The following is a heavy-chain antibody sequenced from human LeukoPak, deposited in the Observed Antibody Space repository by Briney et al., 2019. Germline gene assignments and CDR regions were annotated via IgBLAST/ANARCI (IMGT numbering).Heavy chain of an antibody. CDR3: AKDISTRVGTAXXDY. D-gene: IGHD1-1*01. CDR2: ISSGGSIT. CDR1: GFIFSDHY. V-gene: IGHV3-11*04. J-gene: IGHJ4*02. Sequence: PGGSLRLSCAASGFIFSDHYMSWVRLAPGKGLEWVSYISSGGSITHYADSVKGRFTISRDNAKNSVYMQMNSLRAEDTAVYYCAKDISTRVGTAXXDYWXQGTLVTVSS.